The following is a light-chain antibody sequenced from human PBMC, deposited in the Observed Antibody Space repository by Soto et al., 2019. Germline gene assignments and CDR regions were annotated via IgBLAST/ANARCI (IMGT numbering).Light chain of an antibody. CDR1: SSNIGAGHV. Sequence: QSVLTQPPSVSGAPGQRVTISCTGSSSNIGAGHVVHWYQQFPGRAPNLLIYGSSNRPSGVPDRFSGSKSGTSASLAITGLQAEDEAEYSCQSYDSSLSAAVFGGGTKLTVL. CDR3: QSYDSSLSAAV. J-gene: IGLJ2*01. CDR2: GSS. V-gene: IGLV1-40*01.